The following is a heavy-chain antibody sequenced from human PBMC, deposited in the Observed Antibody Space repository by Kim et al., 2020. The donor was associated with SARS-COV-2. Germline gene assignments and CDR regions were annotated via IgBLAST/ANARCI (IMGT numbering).Heavy chain of an antibody. CDR2: IYPGDSDT. Sequence: GESLKISCKGSGYSFTSYWIGWVRQMPGKGLEWMGIIYPGDSDTRYSPSFQGQVTISADKSISTAYLQWSSLKASDTAMYYCASSSGEFGYYYYMDVWGKGTTVTVSS. CDR3: ASSSGEFGYYYYMDV. J-gene: IGHJ6*03. D-gene: IGHD3-10*01. V-gene: IGHV5-51*01. CDR1: GYSFTSYW.